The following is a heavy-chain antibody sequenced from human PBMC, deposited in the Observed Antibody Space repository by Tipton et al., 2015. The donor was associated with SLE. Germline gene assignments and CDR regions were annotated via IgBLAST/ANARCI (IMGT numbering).Heavy chain of an antibody. CDR1: GDSISRGGYS. CDR3: ARENCGGGDCAFDS. V-gene: IGHV4-30-2*06. Sequence: TLSLTCAVSGDSISRGGYSWNWVRQFPEKGLERIGYIYYTGTTSYNPSLKSRVTISLDKSKNQFSLKMSSVTAADTAVYYCARENCGGGDCAFDSWGQGTPVIVSS. D-gene: IGHD2-21*01. CDR2: IYYTGTT. J-gene: IGHJ4*02.